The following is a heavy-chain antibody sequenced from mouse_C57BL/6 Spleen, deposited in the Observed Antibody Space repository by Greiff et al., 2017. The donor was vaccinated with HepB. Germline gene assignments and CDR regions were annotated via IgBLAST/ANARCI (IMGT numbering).Heavy chain of an antibody. J-gene: IGHJ3*01. CDR2: ISSGGSYT. CDR1: GFTFSSYG. Sequence: EVKLMESGGDLVKPGGSLKLSCAASGFTFSSYGMSWVRQTPDKRLEWVATISSGGSYTYYPDSVKGRFTISRDNAKNTLYLQMSSLKSEDTAMYYCARQSTMVTFAYWGQGTLVTGSA. V-gene: IGHV5-6*01. D-gene: IGHD2-2*01. CDR3: ARQSTMVTFAY.